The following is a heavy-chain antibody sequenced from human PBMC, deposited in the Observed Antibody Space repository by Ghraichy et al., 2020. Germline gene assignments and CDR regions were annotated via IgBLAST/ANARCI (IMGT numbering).Heavy chain of an antibody. J-gene: IGHJ4*02. D-gene: IGHD6-6*01. CDR1: GFTFSTYW. Sequence: GGSLRLSCAASGFTFSTYWMSWVRQAPGKGLEWVANINEDGSKKYYVDSVRGRFTISRDNAKSSLSLQMNSLRVGDTAVYYCARLGIAARMFDYWGQGILVTVSS. CDR3: ARLGIAARMFDY. CDR2: INEDGSKK. V-gene: IGHV3-7*01.